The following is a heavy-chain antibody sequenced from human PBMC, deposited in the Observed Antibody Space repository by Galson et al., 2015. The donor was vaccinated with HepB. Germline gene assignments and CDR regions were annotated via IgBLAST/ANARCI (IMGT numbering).Heavy chain of an antibody. V-gene: IGHV3-23*03. CDR1: GGTFSSYA. D-gene: IGHD6-13*01. Sequence: SCKASGGTFSSYAISWVRQAPGKGLEWVSVISTGTDLYYADSVRGRFAIARDNSKNSLYLQLNSLRADDTAVYYCARIFTSSWYFDHWGQGTLVTVSS. CDR2: ISTGTDL. CDR3: ARIFTSSWYFDH. J-gene: IGHJ4*02.